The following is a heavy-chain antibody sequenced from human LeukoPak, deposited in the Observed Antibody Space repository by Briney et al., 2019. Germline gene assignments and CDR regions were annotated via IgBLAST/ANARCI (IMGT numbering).Heavy chain of an antibody. CDR1: GFTFSSYE. J-gene: IGHJ6*04. CDR3: AELGITMIGGV. V-gene: IGHV3-48*03. Sequence: PGGSLRLSCAASGFTFSSYEMNWVRQAPRKWLGWVSYISSSGSTIYYADSVKGRFTISRDNAKNSLYLQMNSLRAEDTAVYYCAELGITMIGGVWGKGTTVTISS. CDR2: ISSSGSTI. D-gene: IGHD3-10*02.